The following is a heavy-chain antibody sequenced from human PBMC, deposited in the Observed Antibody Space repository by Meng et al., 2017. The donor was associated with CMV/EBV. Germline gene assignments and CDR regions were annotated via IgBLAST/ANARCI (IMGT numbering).Heavy chain of an antibody. Sequence: FGAYCMSWVRQAPGKGLEWVTGIDWNGDSTGYADSVKGRFTISRDNAKNSLYLQMRSLREEDTAFYYCVRGAGDHYDSSAYYNFNYWGQGTLVTVSS. CDR1: FGAYC. CDR3: VRGAGDHYDSSAYYNFNY. J-gene: IGHJ4*02. V-gene: IGHV3-20*03. CDR2: IDWNGDST. D-gene: IGHD3-22*01.